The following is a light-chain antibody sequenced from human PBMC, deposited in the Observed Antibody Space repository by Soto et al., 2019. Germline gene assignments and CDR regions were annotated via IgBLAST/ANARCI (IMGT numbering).Light chain of an antibody. V-gene: IGKV3-15*01. CDR2: GAS. J-gene: IGKJ1*01. Sequence: EIVMTQSPATLSVSPGERATLSCRASQSVSSNLVWYQQKPGQAPRLLIYGASTRATGIPARFSGSGSGTEFTLTISGLQSEDFAVYYCQQYNNWPPRTFGQGTKVDIK. CDR3: QQYNNWPPRT. CDR1: QSVSSN.